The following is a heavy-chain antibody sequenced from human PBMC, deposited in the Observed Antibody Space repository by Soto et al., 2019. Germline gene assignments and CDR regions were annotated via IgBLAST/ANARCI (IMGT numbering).Heavy chain of an antibody. CDR1: GFTIGDFW. CDR2: IKKDGSEK. Sequence: PGGSLRLSCAASGFTIGDFWMSWVRQAPGKGLEWVASIKKDGSEKYYVGSVKGRFTISRDSAKNSLYLQMDNLRGEDTAVYYCAREDSIIIPAVSDFWGQGTLVTVSS. CDR3: AREDSIIIPAVSDF. J-gene: IGHJ4*02. D-gene: IGHD2-2*01. V-gene: IGHV3-7*01.